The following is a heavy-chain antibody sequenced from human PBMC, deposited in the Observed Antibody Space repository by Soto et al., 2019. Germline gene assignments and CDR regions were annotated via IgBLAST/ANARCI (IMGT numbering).Heavy chain of an antibody. CDR1: GFTFSSYA. D-gene: IGHD3-10*01. CDR2: ISGSGGST. J-gene: IGHJ4*02. CDR3: AKIMVRGGIIPSYFDY. V-gene: IGHV3-23*01. Sequence: GGSLRLSCAASGFTFSSYAMSWVRQAPGKGLEWVSAISGSGGSTYYADSVKGRFTISRDNSKNTLYLQMNSLRAEDTAVYYCAKIMVRGGIIPSYFDYWGKGTLVTVSS.